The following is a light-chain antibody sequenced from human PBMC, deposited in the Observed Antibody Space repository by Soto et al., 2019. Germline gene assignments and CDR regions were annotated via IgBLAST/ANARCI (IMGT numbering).Light chain of an antibody. CDR3: QQLNSYLPL. J-gene: IGKJ4*01. CDR1: QDISSF. Sequence: DIQLTQSPSFLSASVGDRVTITCRASQDISSFLAWYQQKPGKAPKLLIYAASTLQSGVPSRFSGSGSGTDFTLTISSLQPEDFATYYCQQLNSYLPLFGGGTKVEIK. CDR2: AAS. V-gene: IGKV1-9*01.